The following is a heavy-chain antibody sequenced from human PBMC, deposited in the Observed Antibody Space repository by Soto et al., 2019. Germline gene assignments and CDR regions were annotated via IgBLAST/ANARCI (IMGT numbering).Heavy chain of an antibody. V-gene: IGHV4-39*01. D-gene: IGHD6-13*01. J-gene: IGHJ6*02. CDR3: ASGLWSSRWYDYYYGMDV. Sequence: SETLSLTCTVSGGSISSRSYYWGWIRQPPGKGLEWIASIYYSGSTYYNPSLRSRVTISVDTSKNQFSLKLSSVTAADTAVFYCASGLWSSRWYDYYYGMDVWGQGTTVTVSS. CDR2: IYYSGST. CDR1: GGSISSRSYY.